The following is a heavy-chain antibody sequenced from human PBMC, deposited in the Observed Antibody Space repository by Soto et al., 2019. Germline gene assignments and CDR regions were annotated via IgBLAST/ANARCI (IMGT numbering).Heavy chain of an antibody. CDR1: GGSFSNYY. D-gene: IGHD4-4*01. Sequence: SETLSLTCAVYGGSFSNYYWSWIRQRPGTGLEWIGEINHNGTTNYNPSLKSRVTTSVDTSKNQFSLKLTSVTAADTAVYYCARVTRGNYLLTFSLRGMDVWGQGTPVTVSS. V-gene: IGHV4-34*01. J-gene: IGHJ6*02. CDR3: ARVTRGNYLLTFSLRGMDV. CDR2: INHNGTT.